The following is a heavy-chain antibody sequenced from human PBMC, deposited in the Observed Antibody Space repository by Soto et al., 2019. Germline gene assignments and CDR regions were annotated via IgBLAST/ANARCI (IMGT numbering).Heavy chain of an antibody. CDR1: GFSFSTSS. V-gene: IGHV3-30-3*01. D-gene: IGHD6-6*01. CDR3: ARDRQLVTLYYHYDMDV. CDR2: ISYDGNNK. J-gene: IGHJ6*02. Sequence: GGSLRLSCAASGFSFSTSSLHWVRQAPGKGLEWVAVISYDGNNKYYADSVKGRFTISRDNSKSTLYLQMNSLRSDDTAIYYCARDRQLVTLYYHYDMDVWGQGTTVTVSS.